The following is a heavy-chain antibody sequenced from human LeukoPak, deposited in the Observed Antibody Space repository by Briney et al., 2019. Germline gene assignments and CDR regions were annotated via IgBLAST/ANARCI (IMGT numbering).Heavy chain of an antibody. J-gene: IGHJ4*02. CDR2: ISGSAYST. D-gene: IGHD2/OR15-2a*01. CDR1: GFAFNSYA. CDR3: AKDRSDNSTWYVGSH. V-gene: IGHV3-23*01. Sequence: GGSLRLSCAASGFAFNSYAMSWVRQAPGKGLEWVSSISGSAYSTNYADSVKGRFTISRDNSKNTLYLQMNSLRVEDTAVYYCAKDRSDNSTWYVGSHWGQGTLVTVSS.